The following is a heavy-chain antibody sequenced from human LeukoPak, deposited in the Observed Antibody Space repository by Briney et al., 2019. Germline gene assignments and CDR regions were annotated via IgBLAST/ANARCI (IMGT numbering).Heavy chain of an antibody. CDR2: IYYSGST. Sequence: PSETLSLTCTVSGGSISSYYWSWIRQPPGKGLEWIGYIYYSGSTNYNPSLKSRVTISVDTSKNQFSLELSSVTAADTAVYYCARGYGWGSPPFPYYFDYGAQEPLVTVPS. CDR3: ARGYGWGSPPFPYYFDY. V-gene: IGHV4-59*01. CDR1: GGSISSYY. J-gene: IGHJ4*02. D-gene: IGHD3-10*01.